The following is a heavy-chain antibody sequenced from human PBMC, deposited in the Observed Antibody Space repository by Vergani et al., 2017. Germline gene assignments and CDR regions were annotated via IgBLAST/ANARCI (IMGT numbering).Heavy chain of an antibody. CDR3: ARGVGYSSGWGMDAFDI. Sequence: EVQLVESGGGLVQPGGSLRLSCAASGFTVSSNYMSWVRQAPGKGLEWVSGIYSGGSTYYADPVKGRFTISRDNSKNTLYLQMNSLRAEDTAVYYCARGVGYSSGWGMDAFDIWGQGTMVTVSS. CDR1: GFTVSSNY. CDR2: IYSGGST. D-gene: IGHD6-19*01. V-gene: IGHV3-66*01. J-gene: IGHJ3*02.